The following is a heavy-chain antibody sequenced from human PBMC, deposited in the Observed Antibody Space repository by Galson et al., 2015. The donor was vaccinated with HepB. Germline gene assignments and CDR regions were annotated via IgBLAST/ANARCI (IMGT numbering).Heavy chain of an antibody. CDR1: GYSFTNYG. CDR3: AREEGVAVGTDTLDF. CDR2: ISPYNGNT. D-gene: IGHD6-13*01. V-gene: IGHV1-18*01. J-gene: IGHJ4*02. Sequence: SVKVSCKASGYSFTNYGITWVRQAPGQGLEWMGWISPYNGNTNYAQNLQGRVTMTADTSKTTAFMELRGLKSDDTAVYYCAREEGVAVGTDTLDFWGQGTLLTVSS.